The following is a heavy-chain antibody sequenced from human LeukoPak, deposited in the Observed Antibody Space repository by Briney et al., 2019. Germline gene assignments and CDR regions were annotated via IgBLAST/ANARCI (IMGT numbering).Heavy chain of an antibody. Sequence: GGSLRLSCAASGFSFSDYEMNGVRQAPGKGLEWVSYIDIGGTPIYYADSVKGRLTISRDDAKNSVFLQLNSLRAEDTAVYYCARESRDYDSTTNDAFDIWGQGTMVTVSS. J-gene: IGHJ3*02. CDR3: ARESRDYDSTTNDAFDI. CDR1: GFSFSDYE. CDR2: IDIGGTPI. D-gene: IGHD3-22*01. V-gene: IGHV3-48*03.